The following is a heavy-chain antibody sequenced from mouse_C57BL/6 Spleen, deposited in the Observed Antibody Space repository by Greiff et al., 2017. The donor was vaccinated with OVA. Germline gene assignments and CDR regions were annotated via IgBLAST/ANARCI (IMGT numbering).Heavy chain of an antibody. CDR1: GFTFSSYA. D-gene: IGHD1-2*01. CDR3: ARDRSSLRREAYFDV. Sequence: EVQVVESGGGLVKPGGSLKLSCAASGFTFSSYAMSWVRQTPEKRLEWVATISHGGSYTYYPANVKGRSTISRDNAKNNLYLQMSHLKSEDTAMYYCARDRSSLRREAYFDVWGTGTTVTVSS. CDR2: ISHGGSYT. V-gene: IGHV5-4*01. J-gene: IGHJ1*03.